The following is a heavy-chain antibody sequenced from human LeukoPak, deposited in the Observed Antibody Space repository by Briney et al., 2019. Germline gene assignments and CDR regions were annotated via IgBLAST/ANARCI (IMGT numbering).Heavy chain of an antibody. V-gene: IGHV3-30*04. CDR1: GFTFSSYA. CDR3: AIATYGDYFDY. Sequence: PGRSLRLSCAASGFTFSSYAMHWVRQAPGKGLEWVAVISYDGSNKYYADSVKGRFTISRDNSKNTLYPQMNSLRAEDTAVYYGAIATYGDYFDYWAQGTLVTVSS. CDR2: ISYDGSNK. J-gene: IGHJ4*02. D-gene: IGHD4-17*01.